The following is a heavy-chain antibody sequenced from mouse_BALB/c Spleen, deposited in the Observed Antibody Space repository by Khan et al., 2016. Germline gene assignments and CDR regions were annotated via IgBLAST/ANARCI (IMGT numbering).Heavy chain of an antibody. CDR3: ARRDYDWYFDV. D-gene: IGHD2-4*01. CDR2: IWAGGST. V-gene: IGHV2-9*02. CDR1: GFSLTSYG. Sequence: QVQLKQSGPGLVAPSQSLSITCTVSGFSLTSYGVHWVRQPPGKGLEWLGVIWAGGSTNYNSALMSRQSIRNDNSKSQVFLKIHSRQTDDNAMYYCARRDYDWYFDVWGAGTTVTVTS. J-gene: IGHJ1*01.